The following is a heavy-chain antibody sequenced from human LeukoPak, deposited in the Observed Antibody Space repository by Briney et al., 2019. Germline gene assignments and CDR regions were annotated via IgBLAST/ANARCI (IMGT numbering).Heavy chain of an antibody. CDR1: GYTFTSYG. Sequence: ASVKVSCKASGYTFTSYGISWVRQAPGQGLEWMGWISAYNGNTNYAQKLQGRVTMTTDTSTSTAYMELRSLRSDDTAVYYCARGCILWWWEDPNAFDIWGQGTMVTVSS. CDR2: ISAYNGNT. V-gene: IGHV1-18*01. J-gene: IGHJ3*02. D-gene: IGHD2-21*01. CDR3: ARGCILWWWEDPNAFDI.